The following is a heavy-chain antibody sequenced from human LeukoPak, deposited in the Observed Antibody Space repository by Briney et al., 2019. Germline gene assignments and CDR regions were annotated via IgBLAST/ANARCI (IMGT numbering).Heavy chain of an antibody. V-gene: IGHV4-4*07. Sequence: SETLSLTCTVSGGSISSYSWSWIRLPAGKGLEWIGRFYTSGSTNYNPSLKSRVTMSVDTSKNQFSLKLTSVTAADTAVYYCAKTHYYYGSGSYWFDPWGQGTLVTVSS. D-gene: IGHD3-10*01. CDR1: GGSISSYS. CDR3: AKTHYYYGSGSYWFDP. J-gene: IGHJ5*02. CDR2: FYTSGST.